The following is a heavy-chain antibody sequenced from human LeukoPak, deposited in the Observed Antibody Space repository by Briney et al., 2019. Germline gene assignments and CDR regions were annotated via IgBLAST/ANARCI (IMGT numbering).Heavy chain of an antibody. D-gene: IGHD1-7*01. Sequence: PGGSLRLSCAASGFTFSRYAINWVRQAPGKGLEWVSAITDSGSSTYYADSVKGRFTISRDNSRSTLYLQMNSLRAEDTAVYYCAKDGDWNYGNYWGQGTLVTVSS. CDR1: GFTFSRYA. V-gene: IGHV3-23*01. J-gene: IGHJ4*02. CDR3: AKDGDWNYGNY. CDR2: ITDSGSST.